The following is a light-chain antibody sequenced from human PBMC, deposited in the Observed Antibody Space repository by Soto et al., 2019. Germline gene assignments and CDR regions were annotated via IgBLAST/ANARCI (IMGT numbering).Light chain of an antibody. CDR3: QQRYSTPPYT. J-gene: IGKJ2*01. Sequence: DIQMTQSPSSLSASVGDRVTITCRASQSISSYLNWYQQKPGKAPKLLIYAASSLQSGVPSRFSGSGSGTDFPLTISRLQPEDFATYYCQQRYSTPPYTFGQGTKLEIK. CDR1: QSISSY. CDR2: AAS. V-gene: IGKV1-39*01.